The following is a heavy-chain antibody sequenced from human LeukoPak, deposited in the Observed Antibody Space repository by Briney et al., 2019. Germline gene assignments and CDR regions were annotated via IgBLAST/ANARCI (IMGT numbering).Heavy chain of an antibody. D-gene: IGHD2-2*01. CDR2: TSTSSSTI. CDR3: ARYTLYHGAFDI. J-gene: IGHJ3*02. CDR1: GFTFSSYG. V-gene: IGHV3-48*04. Sequence: QAGGSLRLSCAGSGFTFSSYGMSWVRQAPGKGLEWVSYTSTSSSTIYYADSVKGRFTISGDNAKNSLYLQMNSLRADDTAVYYCARYTLYHGAFDIWGQGTMVTVSS.